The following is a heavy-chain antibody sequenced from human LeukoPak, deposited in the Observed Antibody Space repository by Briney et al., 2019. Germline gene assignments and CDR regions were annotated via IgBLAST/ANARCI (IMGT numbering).Heavy chain of an antibody. CDR2: ISAYNGNT. J-gene: IGHJ6*03. D-gene: IGHD5-18*01. V-gene: IGHV1-18*01. CDR3: ARAFGYSYGRDANYYYYMDV. Sequence: ASVKVSCKASGYTFTDYGISWVRQAPGQGLEWMGWISAYNGNTNYAQKLQGRVTMTTDTSTSTAYMELRSLRSDDTAVYYCARAFGYSYGRDANYYYYMDVWGKGTTVTVSS. CDR1: GYTFTDYG.